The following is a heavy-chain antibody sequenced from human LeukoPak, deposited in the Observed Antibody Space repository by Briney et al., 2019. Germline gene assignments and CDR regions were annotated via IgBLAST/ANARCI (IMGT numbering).Heavy chain of an antibody. Sequence: SETLSLTCSVSGGSISSYYWSWIRQPPGKGLEWIGYIYYSGSTNYNPSLKSRVTISVDTSKNQFSLKLSSVTAADTAVYYCARQHGILVVAAQYWFDPWGQGTLVTVSS. J-gene: IGHJ5*02. CDR3: ARQHGILVVAAQYWFDP. CDR1: GGSISSYY. D-gene: IGHD2-15*01. V-gene: IGHV4-59*08. CDR2: IYYSGST.